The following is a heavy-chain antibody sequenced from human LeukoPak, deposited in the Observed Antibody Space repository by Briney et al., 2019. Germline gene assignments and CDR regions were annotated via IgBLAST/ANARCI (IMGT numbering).Heavy chain of an antibody. CDR2: IIPIFGTA. Sequence: SVKVSCKASGGTFSSYAISWVRQAPGQGLEWMGGIIPIFGTANYAQKFQGRVTITADKSTSTAYMELSSLRSEDTAVYYCACVLILTGPRPGLYRDYFDYWGQGTLVTVSS. J-gene: IGHJ4*02. CDR1: GGTFSSYA. D-gene: IGHD3-9*01. CDR3: ACVLILTGPRPGLYRDYFDY. V-gene: IGHV1-69*06.